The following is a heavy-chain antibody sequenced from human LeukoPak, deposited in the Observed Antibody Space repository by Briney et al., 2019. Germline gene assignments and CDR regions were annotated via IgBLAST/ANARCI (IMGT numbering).Heavy chain of an antibody. J-gene: IGHJ4*02. CDR2: ITSTGAVA. V-gene: IGHV3-23*01. D-gene: IGHD6-13*01. CDR1: GFIFSNYA. Sequence: GGSLRLSCAASGFIFSNYAMSWVRQTPGKGLEWVSSITSTGAVANYADSVKGRFTASRDNSRNTLFLQLSNLRAEDTAVYFCARASSSWDLDFDYWGQGTLVTVSS. CDR3: ARASSSWDLDFDY.